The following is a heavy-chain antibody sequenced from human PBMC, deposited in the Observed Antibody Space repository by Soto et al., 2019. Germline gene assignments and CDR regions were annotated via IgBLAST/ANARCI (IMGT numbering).Heavy chain of an antibody. D-gene: IGHD2-15*01. Sequence: EVQLVESGGGLVQPGGSLRLSCAASGFTFGNYWMYWVRQAPGKGLVWVSRINRDGSVSSYADSVKGRLTISRDNVKNTLSLQMDSLRVEDTAVYYCARGDCVGGTCYSLAGSFYYYMDVWGKGTTVTVFS. CDR3: ARGDCVGGTCYSLAGSFYYYMDV. J-gene: IGHJ6*03. CDR1: GFTFGNYW. CDR2: INRDGSVS. V-gene: IGHV3-74*01.